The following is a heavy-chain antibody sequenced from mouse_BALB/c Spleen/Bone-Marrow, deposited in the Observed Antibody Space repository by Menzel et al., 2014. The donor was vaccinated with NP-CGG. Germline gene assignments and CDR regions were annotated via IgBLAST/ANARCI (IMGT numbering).Heavy chain of an antibody. J-gene: IGHJ1*01. CDR3: ARRTNLQGDFDV. D-gene: IGHD1-3*01. Sequence: QVQLKESGPELVRPGVSVKISCKGSGYTFTDYAMHWVKRSHAKSLEWIGVISTYSGNTNYNQQFKGKATMTVDKSSSTADMELARLTSEDSATYYGARRTNLQGDFDVWGAGTTVTVSS. CDR2: ISTYSGNT. CDR1: GYTFTDYA. V-gene: IGHV1-67*01.